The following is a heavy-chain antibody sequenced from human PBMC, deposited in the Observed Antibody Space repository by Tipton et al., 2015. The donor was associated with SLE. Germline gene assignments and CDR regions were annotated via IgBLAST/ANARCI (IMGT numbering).Heavy chain of an antibody. V-gene: IGHV4-59*08. CDR2: IYSSGST. J-gene: IGHJ5*02. CDR3: ARVPGQDWFDP. Sequence: TLSLTCTVSGGSISSYYWSWIRQHPGKGLEWIGYIYSSGSTNYNPSFKSRVTISVDTSKNHFSLKLSSVTATDTAVYYCARVPGQDWFDPWGQGTLVTVSS. CDR1: GGSISSYY.